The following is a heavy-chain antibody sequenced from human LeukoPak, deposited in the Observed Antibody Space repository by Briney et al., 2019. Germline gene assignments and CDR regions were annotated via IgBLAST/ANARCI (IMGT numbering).Heavy chain of an antibody. V-gene: IGHV6-1*01. D-gene: IGHD6-6*01. Sequence: SQTLSLTCAISGVSIFTNNVAWHWIRQSPSRGLEWLGRTYYRSKWSFDYAVSVKSRITINADTSKNQFSLQLSSVTPEDTAVYYCARGKYTSFDNWGQGTLVTVSS. J-gene: IGHJ4*02. CDR1: GVSIFTNNVA. CDR3: ARGKYTSFDN. CDR2: TYYRSKWSF.